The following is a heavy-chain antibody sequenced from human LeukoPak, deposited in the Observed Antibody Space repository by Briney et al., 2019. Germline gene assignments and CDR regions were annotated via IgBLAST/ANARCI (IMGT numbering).Heavy chain of an antibody. CDR1: GGSISSSNW. CDR2: IYHSGST. D-gene: IGHD3-3*01. V-gene: IGHV4-4*02. J-gene: IGHJ4*02. Sequence: SGTLSLTCAVSGGSISSSNWWSWVRQPPGKGLEWIGEIYHSGSTNYNPSLKSRVTISVDTSKNQFSLKLSSVTAADTAVYYCARGSKGDDFWSGYPHGCFDYWGQGTLVTVSS. CDR3: ARGSKGDDFWSGYPHGCFDY.